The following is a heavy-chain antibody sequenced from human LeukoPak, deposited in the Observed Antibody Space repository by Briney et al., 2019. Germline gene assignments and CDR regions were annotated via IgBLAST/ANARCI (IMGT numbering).Heavy chain of an antibody. CDR3: AREISPLGGNYYYYMDV. Sequence: ASVKVPCKASGYTFTSYYMHWVRQAPGQGLEWMGIINPSGGSTSYAQKFQGRVTMTRDTSTSTVYMELSSLRSEDTAVYYCAREISPLGGNYYYYMDVWGKGTTVTISS. J-gene: IGHJ6*03. CDR1: GYTFTSYY. CDR2: INPSGGST. V-gene: IGHV1-46*01. D-gene: IGHD3-10*01.